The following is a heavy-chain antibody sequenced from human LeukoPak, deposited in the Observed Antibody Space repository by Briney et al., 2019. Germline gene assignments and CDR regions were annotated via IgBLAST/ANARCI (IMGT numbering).Heavy chain of an antibody. J-gene: IGHJ6*04. V-gene: IGHV1-3*01. CDR3: ARFRQGYCSGGSCDYYYYGMDV. Sequence: ASVKVSCKASGGTFSSYAISWVRQAPGQRLEWMGWINAGNGNTKYSQKFQGRVTITRDTSASTAYMELSSLRSEDTAVYYCARFRQGYCSGGSCDYYYYGMDVWGKGTTVTVSS. D-gene: IGHD2-15*01. CDR1: GGTFSSYA. CDR2: INAGNGNT.